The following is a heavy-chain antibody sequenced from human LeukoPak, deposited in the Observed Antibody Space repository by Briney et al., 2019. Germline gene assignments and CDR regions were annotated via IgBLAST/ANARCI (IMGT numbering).Heavy chain of an antibody. CDR2: IKEDGSEK. CDR3: ARGYCSGGSCYGQYYFDY. Sequence: GGSLRLSCAASGFTFSTYWMSWVRQAPGKGLEWVANIKEDGSEKYYGDSVKGRFTISRDNAKNSLYLQMNSLRAEDTAVYYCARGYCSGGSCYGQYYFDYWGQGALVTVSS. J-gene: IGHJ4*02. CDR1: GFTFSTYW. D-gene: IGHD2-15*01. V-gene: IGHV3-7*01.